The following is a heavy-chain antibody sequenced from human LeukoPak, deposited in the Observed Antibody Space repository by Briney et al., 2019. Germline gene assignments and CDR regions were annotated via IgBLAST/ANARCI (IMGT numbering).Heavy chain of an antibody. CDR2: IKQDGSEK. D-gene: IGHD2-2*01. CDR3: ARANALYCSSTTCLFDY. CDR1: GFTFSSYA. J-gene: IGHJ4*02. V-gene: IGHV3-7*03. Sequence: GGSLRLSCAASGFTFSSYAMHWVRQAPGKGLEWVANIKQDGSEKYYVDSVKGRFTISRDNARNSLYLQMNNLRAEDTAVYYCARANALYCSSTTCLFDYWGQGTLVTVSS.